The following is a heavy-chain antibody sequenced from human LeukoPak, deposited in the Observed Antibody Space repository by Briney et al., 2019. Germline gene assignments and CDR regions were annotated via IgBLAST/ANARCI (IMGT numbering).Heavy chain of an antibody. CDR3: ARESDTYYYGSGSFRLDY. D-gene: IGHD3-10*01. V-gene: IGHV4-61*01. CDR2: IYYSGST. J-gene: IGHJ4*02. CDR1: GGSFSSGSYY. Sequence: SETLSLTCTVSGGSFSSGSYYWSWIRQPPGKGLEWIGYIYYSGSTNYNPSLKSRVTISVDTSKNQFSLKLSSVTAADTAVYYCARESDTYYYGSGSFRLDYWGQGTLVTVSS.